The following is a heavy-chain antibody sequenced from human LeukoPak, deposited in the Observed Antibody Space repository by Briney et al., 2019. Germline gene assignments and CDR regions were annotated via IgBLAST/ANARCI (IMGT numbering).Heavy chain of an antibody. D-gene: IGHD6-13*01. CDR3: ARDPTGYSSSWYSNWFDP. Sequence: SVNVSCKASGGTFSIYAISWVRQAPGQGLEWMGVIDPSAGSTTYAQKFQGRVTITRDTSASTAYMELSSLRSEDTAVYYCARDPTGYSSSWYSNWFDPWGQGTLVTVSS. V-gene: IGHV1-69*10. J-gene: IGHJ5*02. CDR1: GGTFSIYA. CDR2: IDPSAGST.